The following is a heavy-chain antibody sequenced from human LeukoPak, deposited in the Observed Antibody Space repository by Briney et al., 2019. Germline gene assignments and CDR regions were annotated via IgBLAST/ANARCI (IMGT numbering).Heavy chain of an antibody. J-gene: IGHJ5*02. V-gene: IGHV4-34*01. CDR2: INHSGST. D-gene: IGHD5-24*01. CDR3: ARGRVWLQSGGWFDP. CDR1: GGSFSGYY. Sequence: PSETLSLTCAVYGGSFSGYYWSWIRQPPGKGLEWIGEINHSGSTNYNPSLKSRVTISVDTSKNQFSLKLSSVTAADTAVYYCARGRVWLQSGGWFDPWGQGTLVTVSS.